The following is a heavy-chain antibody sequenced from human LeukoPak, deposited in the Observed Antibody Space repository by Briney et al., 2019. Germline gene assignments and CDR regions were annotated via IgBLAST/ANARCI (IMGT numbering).Heavy chain of an antibody. Sequence: PGGSLRLSWAASGFNFSSYGMHWVRQAPGKGLGWVAFIRYDGSNKYYADSVKGRFTISRDNSKNTLYLQMNSLRAQHTAVYCCAKAEAHPAAGYRGQGNLGPLSS. D-gene: IGHD6-13*01. J-gene: IGHJ4*02. CDR2: IRYDGSNK. CDR3: AKAEAHPAAGY. V-gene: IGHV3-30*02. CDR1: GFNFSSYG.